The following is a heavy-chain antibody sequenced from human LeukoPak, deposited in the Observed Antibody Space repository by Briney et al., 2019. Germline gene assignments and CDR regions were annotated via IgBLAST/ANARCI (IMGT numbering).Heavy chain of an antibody. Sequence: ASVNVSCKASGRTFTSSAISWVRQARGQGLDWMGGLIPIFGTANYAQQFQGRVKITADKSTSTAYMELSSLRSDDPAVYYCARMMTPRLYYDSSGYYYGAFDIWGQGTMVTVSS. CDR3: ARMMTPRLYYDSSGYYYGAFDI. CDR2: LIPIFGTA. D-gene: IGHD3-22*01. V-gene: IGHV1-69*06. J-gene: IGHJ3*02. CDR1: GRTFTSSA.